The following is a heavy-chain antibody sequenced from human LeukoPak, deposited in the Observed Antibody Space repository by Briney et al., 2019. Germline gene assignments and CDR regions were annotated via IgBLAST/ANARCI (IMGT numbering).Heavy chain of an antibody. CDR3: ARTVRFLEWLLDY. J-gene: IGHJ4*02. Sequence: SETLSLTCAAYGGSFSGYYWSWIRQPPGKGLEWIGEINHSGSTNYNPSLKSRVTKSVDTSKNQFSLKLSSVTAADTAVYYCARTVRFLEWLLDYWGQGTLVTVCS. V-gene: IGHV4-34*01. D-gene: IGHD3-3*01. CDR1: GGSFSGYY. CDR2: INHSGST.